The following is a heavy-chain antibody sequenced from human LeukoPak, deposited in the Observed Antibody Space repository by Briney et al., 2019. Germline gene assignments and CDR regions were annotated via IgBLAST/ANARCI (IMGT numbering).Heavy chain of an antibody. J-gene: IGHJ6*03. CDR1: GGTFSSYA. V-gene: IGHV1-69*06. CDR3: AREPQRDGYYYMDV. CDR2: IVPIFGTA. Sequence: ASVTVSCKASGGTFSSYAISWVRQAPGQGLEWMGGIVPIFGTANYAQKFQGRVTITADKSTSTAYMELSSLRSEDTAVYYCAREPQRDGYYYMDVWGKGTTVTVSS.